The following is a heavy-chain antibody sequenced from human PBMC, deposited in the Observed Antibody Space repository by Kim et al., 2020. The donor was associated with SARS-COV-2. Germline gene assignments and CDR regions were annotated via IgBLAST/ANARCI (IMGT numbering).Heavy chain of an antibody. CDR1: GFTVSSNY. J-gene: IGHJ4*02. D-gene: IGHD3-10*01. CDR3: ARGGAGYYGSGSYSN. Sequence: GGSLRLSCAASGFTVSSNYMSWVRQAPGKGLEWVSVIYSGGSTYYADSVKGRFTISRDNSKNTLYLQMNSLRAEDTAVYYCARGGAGYYGSGSYSNWGQGTLVTVSS. CDR2: IYSGGST. V-gene: IGHV3-53*01.